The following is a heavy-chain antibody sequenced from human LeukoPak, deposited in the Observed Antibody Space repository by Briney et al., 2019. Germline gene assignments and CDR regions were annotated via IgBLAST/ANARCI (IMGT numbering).Heavy chain of an antibody. CDR3: ARAGPDSSSWQTFQH. Sequence: PGGSLRLSCAASGFTFSSYGMHWVRQAPGKGLEWVAFIRYDGSNKYYADSVKGRFTISRDNSKNTLYLQMNSLRAEDTAVYYCARAGPDSSSWQTFQHWGQGTLVTVSS. V-gene: IGHV3-30*02. CDR1: GFTFSSYG. CDR2: IRYDGSNK. D-gene: IGHD6-13*01. J-gene: IGHJ1*01.